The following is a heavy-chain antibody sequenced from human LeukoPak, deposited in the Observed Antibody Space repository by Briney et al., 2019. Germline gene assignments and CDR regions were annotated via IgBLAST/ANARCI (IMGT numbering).Heavy chain of an antibody. CDR1: GGSFSGYY. D-gene: IGHD6-25*01. CDR2: INHSGST. Sequence: SETLSLTCAVYGGSFSGYYWSWIRQPPGKGLEWIGEINHSGSTNYNPSLKSRVTISVDTSKNQFSLKLSSVTAADTAVYYCASGTPQRLAPDCWGQGTLVTVSS. CDR3: ASGTPQRLAPDC. J-gene: IGHJ4*02. V-gene: IGHV4-34*01.